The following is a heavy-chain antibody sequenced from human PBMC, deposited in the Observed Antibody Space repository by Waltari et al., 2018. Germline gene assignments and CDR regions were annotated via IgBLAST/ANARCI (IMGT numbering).Heavy chain of an antibody. CDR3: ARQVVTPYFDY. CDR1: GCSISSSRDY. V-gene: IGHV4-39*01. Sequence: QLQLLESGPGLVKPSETLSLTCTVPGCSISSSRDYWGLIRQPPGKGLEWIGSIYYSGSTYYNPSLKSRVTISVDTSKNQFSLKLSSVTAADTAVYYCARQVVTPYFDYWGQGTLVTVSS. J-gene: IGHJ4*02. CDR2: IYYSGST. D-gene: IGHD2-21*02.